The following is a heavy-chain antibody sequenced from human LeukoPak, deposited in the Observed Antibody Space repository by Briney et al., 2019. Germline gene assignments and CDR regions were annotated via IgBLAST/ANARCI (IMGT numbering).Heavy chain of an antibody. CDR1: GYTFTGYY. CDR3: AGNYYGSGSHAEDY. J-gene: IGHJ4*02. V-gene: IGHV1-2*02. Sequence: ASVKASCKASGYTFTGYYMHWVRQAPGQGLEWMGWINPNSGGTNYAQKFQGRVTMTRDTSISTAYMELSRLRSDDTAVYYCAGNYYGSGSHAEDYWGQGTLVTVSS. CDR2: INPNSGGT. D-gene: IGHD3-10*01.